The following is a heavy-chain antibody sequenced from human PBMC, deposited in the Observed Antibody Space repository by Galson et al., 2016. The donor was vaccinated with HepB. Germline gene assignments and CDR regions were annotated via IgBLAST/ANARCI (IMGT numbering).Heavy chain of an antibody. CDR1: GFTFSSYA. CDR2: IIQDGHHK. CDR3: VRGAARPGACYFDL. V-gene: IGHV3-7*01. D-gene: IGHD6-6*01. Sequence: SLRLSCAASGFTFSSYAMNWVRQAPGKGLEWVANIIQDGHHKNYVESVEGRFTISRDNANNSVFLQMNSLRAGDTAVYYCVRGAARPGACYFDLWGRGTLITVSS. J-gene: IGHJ2*01.